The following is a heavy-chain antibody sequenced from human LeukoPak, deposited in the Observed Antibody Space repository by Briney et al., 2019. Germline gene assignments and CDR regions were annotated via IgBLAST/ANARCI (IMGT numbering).Heavy chain of an antibody. CDR1: GGTFSSYA. CDR2: IIPILGIA. D-gene: IGHD6-13*01. Sequence: SVTVSCKASGGTFSSYAISWVRQAPGQGLEWMGRIIPILGIANYAQKFQGRVTITADKSTSTAYMELSSLRSEDTAVYYCAREGSSSSDYWGQGTLVTVSS. V-gene: IGHV1-69*04. CDR3: AREGSSSSDY. J-gene: IGHJ4*02.